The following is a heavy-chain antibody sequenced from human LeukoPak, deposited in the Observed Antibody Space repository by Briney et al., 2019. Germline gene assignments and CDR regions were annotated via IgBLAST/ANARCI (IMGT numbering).Heavy chain of an antibody. CDR1: GGSISGYY. V-gene: IGHV4-4*07. CDR3: ARLITPPYYFDY. D-gene: IGHD1-14*01. CDR2: IYTSGST. Sequence: SETLSLTCTVSGGSISGYYWSWIRQPAGKGLEWIGRIYTSGSTNYNPSLKSRVTMSGDTSKNQFSLKLSSVTAADTAVYYCARLITPPYYFDYWGQGTVVTVSS. J-gene: IGHJ4*02.